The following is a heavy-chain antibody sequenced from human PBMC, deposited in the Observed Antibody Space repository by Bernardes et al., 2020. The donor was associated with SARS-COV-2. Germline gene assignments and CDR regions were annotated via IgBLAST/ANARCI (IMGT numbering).Heavy chain of an antibody. D-gene: IGHD6-19*01. CDR1: GYTFTGYY. CDR2: INPNSGGT. CDR3: ARGGSSGWSESDY. Sequence: ASVKVSCKASGYTFTGYYMHWVRQAPGQGLEWMGWINPNSGGTNYAQKFQGWVTMTRDTSISTAYMELSRLRSDDTAVYYCARGGSSGWSESDYWGQGTLVTVSS. J-gene: IGHJ4*02. V-gene: IGHV1-2*04.